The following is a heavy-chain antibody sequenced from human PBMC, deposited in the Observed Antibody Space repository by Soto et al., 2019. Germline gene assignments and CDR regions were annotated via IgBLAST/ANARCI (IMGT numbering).Heavy chain of an antibody. J-gene: IGHJ6*02. D-gene: IGHD2-21*01. CDR1: GYTFTSYD. Sequence: ASVNVSCKASGYTFTSYDINWVRQATGQGLEWMGWMNPNSGNTGYAQKFQGRVTMTRNTSISTAYMELSSLRSEDTAVYYCARVSPEGIKGGYGTEAWGHGNTVTVSS. CDR2: MNPNSGNT. V-gene: IGHV1-8*01. CDR3: ARVSPEGIKGGYGTEA.